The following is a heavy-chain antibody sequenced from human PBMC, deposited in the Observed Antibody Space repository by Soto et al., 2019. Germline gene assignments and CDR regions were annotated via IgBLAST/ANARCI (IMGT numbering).Heavy chain of an antibody. V-gene: IGHV3-21*01. CDR3: ARASGIDYGMDV. J-gene: IGHJ6*02. D-gene: IGHD3-10*01. CDR1: GYSFTDYY. Sequence: SCKASGYSFTDYYMNWVRQAPGKGLEWVSSISSSSSYIYYADSVKGRFTISRDNAKNSLYLQMNSLRAEDTAVYYCARASGIDYGMDVWGQGTTVTVSS. CDR2: ISSSSSYI.